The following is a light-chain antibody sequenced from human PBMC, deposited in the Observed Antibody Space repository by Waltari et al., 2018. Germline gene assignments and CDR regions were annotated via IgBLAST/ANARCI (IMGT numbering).Light chain of an antibody. Sequence: HSVVTQPTSVSGTPGHRCTVSCSGTSPNVGGNAVSWYQQVPGSAPKLLLYGTDQRPSGVPDRYSASKSGTSASLVINGVKSYDEADFYCAAWDDNLNGPIFGTGTRVTVL. CDR1: SPNVGGNA. V-gene: IGLV1-44*01. J-gene: IGLJ1*01. CDR2: GTD. CDR3: AAWDDNLNGPI.